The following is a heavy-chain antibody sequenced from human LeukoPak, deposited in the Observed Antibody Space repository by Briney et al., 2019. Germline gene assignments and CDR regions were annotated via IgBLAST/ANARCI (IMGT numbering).Heavy chain of an antibody. CDR1: GFTFTSSA. V-gene: IGHV1-58*02. D-gene: IGHD2-21*01. J-gene: IGHJ4*02. CDR2: IVVGSGNT. CDR3: AEDQTGVGYCDGDCYSY. Sequence: SVKVSCKASGFTFTSSAIQWVRQARGQRLEWIGWIVVGSGNTNYAQKFQERVTITRDMSTSTAYMELSSLRSDDTAVYYCAEDQTGVGYCDGDCYSYWGQGALVTVSS.